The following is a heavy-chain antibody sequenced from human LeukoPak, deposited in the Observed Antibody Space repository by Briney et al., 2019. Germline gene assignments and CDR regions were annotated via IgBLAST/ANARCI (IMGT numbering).Heavy chain of an antibody. CDR1: GVSISSYY. J-gene: IGHJ3*02. D-gene: IGHD6-13*01. CDR2: IYYTGSA. V-gene: IGHV4-59*01. Sequence: PSETLSLTCTVSGVSISSYYWSWIRQPPGKGLEWIGYIYYTGSANYNPSLKSRVTISVDTSKNQFSLELTSVTAADTAVYYCARAAAAAFEIWGHGTMVTVSS. CDR3: ARAAAAAFEI.